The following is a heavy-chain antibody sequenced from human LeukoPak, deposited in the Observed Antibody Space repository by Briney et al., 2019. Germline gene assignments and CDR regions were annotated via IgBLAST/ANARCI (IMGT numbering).Heavy chain of an antibody. V-gene: IGHV3-48*03. CDR3: ARVRSSRSIAAAPFDY. D-gene: IGHD6-13*01. CDR1: GFTFSSYE. J-gene: IGHJ4*02. CDR2: ISSSGSTI. Sequence: GGSLRLSCAASGFTFSSYEMNWVRQAPGKGLEWVSYISSSGSTIYYADSVKGRFTISGDNAKNSLYLQMNSLRAEDTAVYYCARVRSSRSIAAAPFDYWGQGTLVTVSS.